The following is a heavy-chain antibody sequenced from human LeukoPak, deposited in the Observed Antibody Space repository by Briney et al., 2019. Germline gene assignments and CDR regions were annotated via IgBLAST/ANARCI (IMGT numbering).Heavy chain of an antibody. CDR1: GGSISSGDYN. D-gene: IGHD5-18*01. CDR2: IYYSEST. J-gene: IGHJ4*02. CDR3: ARSSAYSYGPLNY. Sequence: SETLSLTCTVSGGSISSGDYNWSWIRQPPGKGLEWIGYIYYSESTYYNPSLKSRVTISVDTSKNQFSLKLSSVTAADTAVYYCARSSAYSYGPLNYWGQGTQVTVSS. V-gene: IGHV4-30-4*01.